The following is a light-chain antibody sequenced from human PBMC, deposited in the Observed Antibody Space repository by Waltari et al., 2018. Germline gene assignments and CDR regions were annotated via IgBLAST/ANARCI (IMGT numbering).Light chain of an antibody. CDR2: SND. CDR1: NSNLGSNT. J-gene: IGLJ2*01. Sequence: QSVLTQPPSASGTPGQRVTISSSVSNSNLGSNTINWYQQVPGTAPKLLIYSNDPRPSGVPDRFSGSKSGTSASLAISGLQSEDEADYYCATWDDRLTGVVFGGGTKVTVL. CDR3: ATWDDRLTGVV. V-gene: IGLV1-44*01.